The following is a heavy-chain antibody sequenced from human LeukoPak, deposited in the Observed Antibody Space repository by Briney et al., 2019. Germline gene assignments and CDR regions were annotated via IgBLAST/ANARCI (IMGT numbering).Heavy chain of an antibody. J-gene: IGHJ4*02. CDR2: IRYDGSNK. V-gene: IGHV3-30*02. CDR3: AKALNYDFWSGYPIAY. CDR1: GFTFSSYG. Sequence: GGSLRLSCAASGFTFSSYGMHWVRQAPGKGLEWVAFIRYDGSNKYYADSVKGRFTISRDNSKNTLYLQMNSLRAEDTAVYYCAKALNYDFWSGYPIAYWGQGTLVTVSS. D-gene: IGHD3-3*01.